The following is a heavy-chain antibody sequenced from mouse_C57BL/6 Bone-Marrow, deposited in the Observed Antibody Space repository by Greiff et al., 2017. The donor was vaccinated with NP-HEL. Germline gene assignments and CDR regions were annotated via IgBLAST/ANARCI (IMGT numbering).Heavy chain of an antibody. CDR2: ISYDGSN. V-gene: IGHV3-6*01. CDR1: GYSITSGYY. Sequence: ESGPGLVKPSQSLSLTCSVTGYSITSGYYWNWIRQFPGNKLEWMGYISYDGSNNYNPSLKNRISITRDTSKNQFFLKLNSVTTEDTATYYCASQLTGHWYFDVWGTGTTVTVSS. J-gene: IGHJ1*03. D-gene: IGHD4-1*01. CDR3: ASQLTGHWYFDV.